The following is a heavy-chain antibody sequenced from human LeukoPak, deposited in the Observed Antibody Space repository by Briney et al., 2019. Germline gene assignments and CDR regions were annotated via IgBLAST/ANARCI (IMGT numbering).Heavy chain of an antibody. J-gene: IGHJ4*02. V-gene: IGHV3-53*01. CDR3: AREGPDSSGFDY. CDR1: GFTFSRFG. Sequence: GGSLRLSCAASGFTFSRFGMNWVRQAPGKGLEWVSVIYSGGSTYYADSVKGRFTISRDNSKNTLYLQMNSLRAEDTAVYYCAREGPDSSGFDYWGQGTLVTVSS. D-gene: IGHD3-22*01. CDR2: IYSGGST.